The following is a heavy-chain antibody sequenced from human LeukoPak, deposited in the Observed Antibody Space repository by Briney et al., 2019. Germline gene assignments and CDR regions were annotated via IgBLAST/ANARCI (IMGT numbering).Heavy chain of an antibody. CDR3: ARGQGYSSSSSFDY. Sequence: PSETLSLTCTVSGGSISSYYWSWIRQPPGKGLEWIGYIYYSGSTNYNPSLKSRVTISVDTSKNQFSLKLSSVTAADTAVYYCARGQGYSSSSSFDYWGQGTLVTVSS. CDR1: GGSISSYY. V-gene: IGHV4-59*01. D-gene: IGHD6-6*01. J-gene: IGHJ4*02. CDR2: IYYSGST.